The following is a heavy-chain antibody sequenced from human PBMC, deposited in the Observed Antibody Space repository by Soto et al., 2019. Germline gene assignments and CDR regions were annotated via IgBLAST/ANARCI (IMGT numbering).Heavy chain of an antibody. CDR3: ARDKSTGLFDY. J-gene: IGHJ4*02. D-gene: IGHD2-8*02. CDR2: INHSGST. Sequence: QVQLQKWGAXXXXPSETLSLTCAVYGGSFSGYYWTWIRQPPGTGLEWIGEINHSGSTNYNPSLKSRVTISVDTSKNQFSLKLTSVTAADTAVYYCARDKSTGLFDYWGQGTLVTVSS. V-gene: IGHV4-34*01. CDR1: GGSFSGYY.